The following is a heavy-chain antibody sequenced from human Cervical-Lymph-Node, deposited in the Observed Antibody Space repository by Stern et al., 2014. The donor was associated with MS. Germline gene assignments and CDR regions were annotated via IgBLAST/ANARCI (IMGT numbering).Heavy chain of an antibody. CDR1: GFTFSNAW. CDR2: IKSQTDGGTT. J-gene: IGHJ5*02. CDR3: ATVGP. V-gene: IGHV3-15*01. Sequence: EVQLVESGGGLVKPGGSLRISCAASGFTFSNAWMTWVRQAPGTGLEWVGRIKSQTDGGTTDYAAPVKGRFIISRDDSKNTLDLQMNSLKTEDTAVYYCATVGPWGQGTLVIVSS.